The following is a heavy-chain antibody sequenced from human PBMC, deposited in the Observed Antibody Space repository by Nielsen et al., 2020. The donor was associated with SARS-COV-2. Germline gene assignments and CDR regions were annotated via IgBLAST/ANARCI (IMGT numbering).Heavy chain of an antibody. Sequence: GGSLRLSCTGSGFTFADYSMSWVRQAPGKGLEWVGFIRSNVYGGTTEYAAFVKGRFTISRDDSKSIAYLQLASLKTDDTAVYFCTIDQDFDYWARGTLVTVSS. CDR3: TIDQDFDY. V-gene: IGHV3-49*04. J-gene: IGHJ4*02. CDR2: IRSNVYGGTT. CDR1: GFTFADYS.